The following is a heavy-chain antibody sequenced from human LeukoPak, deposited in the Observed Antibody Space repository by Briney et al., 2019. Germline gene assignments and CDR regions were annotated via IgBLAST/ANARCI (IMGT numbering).Heavy chain of an antibody. CDR3: ASGYCSGGSCYSSIIFDY. D-gene: IGHD2-15*01. V-gene: IGHV3-66*02. J-gene: IGHJ4*02. Sequence: GGSLRLSCAASGFTVSSNYMSWVRQAPGKGPEWVSVIYSGGSTYYADSVKGRFTISRDNSKNTLYLQMNSLRAEDTAVYYCASGYCSGGSCYSSIIFDYWGQGTLVTVSS. CDR1: GFTVSSNY. CDR2: IYSGGST.